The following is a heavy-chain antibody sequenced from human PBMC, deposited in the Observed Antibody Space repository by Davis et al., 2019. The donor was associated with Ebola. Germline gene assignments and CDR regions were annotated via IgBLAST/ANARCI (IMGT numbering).Heavy chain of an antibody. CDR3: ASGTGVVTFLQH. J-gene: IGHJ1*01. V-gene: IGHV4-59*01. D-gene: IGHD3-3*01. CDR1: GGSISSYY. Sequence: PSETLSLTCTVSGGSISSYYWSWIRQPPGKGLEWIGYIYYTRSSNYNPSVQGRLTISIDTPKNQVSLKLSSVTAADTAVYYCASGTGVVTFLQHWGQGTLVTVSS. CDR2: IYYTRSS.